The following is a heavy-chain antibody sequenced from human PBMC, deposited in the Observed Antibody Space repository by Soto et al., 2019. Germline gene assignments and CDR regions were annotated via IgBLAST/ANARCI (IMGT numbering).Heavy chain of an antibody. V-gene: IGHV3-11*01. CDR3: AREGMDCSGGSCYASAAFDI. D-gene: IGHD2-15*01. CDR2: ISSSGSTI. J-gene: IGHJ3*02. Sequence: GGSLRLSCAASGFTFSDYYMSWTRQAPGKGLEWVSYISSSGSTIYYADPVKGRFTISRDNAKNSLYLQMNSLRAEDTAVYYCAREGMDCSGGSCYASAAFDIWGQGTMVTVSS. CDR1: GFTFSDYY.